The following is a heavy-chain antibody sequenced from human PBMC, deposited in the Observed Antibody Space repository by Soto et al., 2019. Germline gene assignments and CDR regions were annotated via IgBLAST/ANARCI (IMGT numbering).Heavy chain of an antibody. V-gene: IGHV4-59*01. CDR1: GGSITSFY. Sequence: QVQPQESGPRLVKPSATLTITCAVSGGSITSFYYTWIRQPPGKGLEWIGSVLSSESAYYKPSLKSRATMSIDASKNQFSLTLTSVTAADTAFYYCAAGGSGSAAYWGQGSLVTVSS. CDR3: AAGGSGSAAY. CDR2: VLSSESA. D-gene: IGHD3-10*01. J-gene: IGHJ4*02.